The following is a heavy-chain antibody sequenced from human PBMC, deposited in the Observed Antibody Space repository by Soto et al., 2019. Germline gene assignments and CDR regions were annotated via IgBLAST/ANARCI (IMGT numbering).Heavy chain of an antibody. CDR3: AGRGVWYSGSYGWFDP. CDR1: GGTFSSYA. D-gene: IGHD1-26*01. V-gene: IGHV1-69*13. J-gene: IGHJ5*02. CDR2: IIPIFGTA. Sequence: SVKVSCKASGGTFSSYAISGVRQAPGQGLEWMGGIIPIFGTANYAQKFQGRVTITADESTSTAYMELSSLRSEDTAVYYCAGRGVWYSGSYGWFDPWGQGTLVTVSS.